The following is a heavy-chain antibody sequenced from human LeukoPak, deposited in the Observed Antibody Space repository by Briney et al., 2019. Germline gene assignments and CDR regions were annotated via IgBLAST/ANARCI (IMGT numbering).Heavy chain of an antibody. J-gene: IGHJ4*02. V-gene: IGHV1-2*02. CDR2: INPNSGGT. D-gene: IGHD6-19*01. Sequence: ASVKVSCKASGYTFTGYYMHWVRQAPAQGLEWMGWINPNSGGTNYAQKFQGRVTITRDTSISTAYMELSRLRSDDTTVYYCARGMQWLVYGCPSGPTIDYWGQGTLVTVSS. CDR1: GYTFTGYY. CDR3: ARGMQWLVYGCPSGPTIDY.